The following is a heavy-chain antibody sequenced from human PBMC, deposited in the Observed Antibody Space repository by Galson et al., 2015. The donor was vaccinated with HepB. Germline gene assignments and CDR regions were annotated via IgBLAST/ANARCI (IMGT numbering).Heavy chain of an antibody. CDR2: IYYSGST. CDR3: ARGTSGYRPTSYDY. CDR1: GGSISSYY. Sequence: ETLSLTCTVSGGSISSYYWSWIRQPPGKGLEWIGYIYYSGSTNYNPSLKSRVTISVDTSKNQFSLKLSSVTAADTAVYYCARGTSGYRPTSYDYWGQGTLVTVSS. D-gene: IGHD3-22*01. J-gene: IGHJ4*02. V-gene: IGHV4-59*01.